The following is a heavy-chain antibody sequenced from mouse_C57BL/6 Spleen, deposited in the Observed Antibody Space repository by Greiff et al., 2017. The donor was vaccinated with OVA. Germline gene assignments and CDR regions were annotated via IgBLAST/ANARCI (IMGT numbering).Heavy chain of an antibody. Sequence: VQVVESGAELVRPGASVTLSCKASGYTFTDYEMHWVKQTPVHGLEWIGAIDPETGGTAYNQKFKGKAILTADKSSSTAYMELPSLTSEDSAVYYCTRVGYYGSSYVSPRDDWGQGTSVTVSS. CDR1: GYTFTDYE. V-gene: IGHV1-15*01. D-gene: IGHD1-1*01. J-gene: IGHJ4*01. CDR2: IDPETGGT. CDR3: TRVGYYGSSYVSPRDD.